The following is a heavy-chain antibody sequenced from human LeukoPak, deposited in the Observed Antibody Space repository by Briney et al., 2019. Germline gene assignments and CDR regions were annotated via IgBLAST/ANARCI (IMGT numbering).Heavy chain of an antibody. J-gene: IGHJ4*02. Sequence: PGGSLRLSCVLSGLTFSDAWMSWVRQAPGKGLEWVGRIRNDRITDYAAPVQGRFSISRDNSKNTFYLQMNSLRTEDTGMYFCTWMATIFTVDYWGQGALVTVS. CDR2: IRNDRIT. CDR3: TWMATIFTVDY. CDR1: GLTFSDAW. V-gene: IGHV3-15*01. D-gene: IGHD5-12*01.